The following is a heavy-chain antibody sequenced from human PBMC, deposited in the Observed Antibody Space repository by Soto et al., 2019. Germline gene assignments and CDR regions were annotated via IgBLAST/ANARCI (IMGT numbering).Heavy chain of an antibody. CDR3: ARVGSIAAAGNWFDP. D-gene: IGHD6-13*01. CDR1: GYTFTSYY. J-gene: IGHJ5*02. CDR2: INPSGGST. V-gene: IGHV1-46*01. Sequence: ASVKVSCKASGYTFTSYYMHWVRQAPGQGLEWMGIINPSGGSTSYAQKFQGRVTMTRDTSTSTVYMELSSLRSEDTAVYYCARVGSIAAAGNWFDPWGQGTLVTV.